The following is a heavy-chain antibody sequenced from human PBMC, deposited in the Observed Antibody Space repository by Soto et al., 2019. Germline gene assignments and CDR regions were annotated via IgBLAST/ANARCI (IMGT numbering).Heavy chain of an antibody. J-gene: IGHJ4*02. V-gene: IGHV4-38-2*01. CDR2: IYRSGST. CDR3: ARARTYGGFDY. Sequence: PSETLSLTCAVSGYSIGSGYFWGWIRQPPGEGLEWIGTIYRSGSTYYNPSLKSRVTISVDTSKNRFSLKLTSVTAADTAVYYCARARTYGGFDYWGQGTLVTVSS. D-gene: IGHD4-17*01. CDR1: GYSIGSGYF.